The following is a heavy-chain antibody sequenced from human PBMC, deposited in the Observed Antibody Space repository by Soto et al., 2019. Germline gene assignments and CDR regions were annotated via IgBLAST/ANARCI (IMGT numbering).Heavy chain of an antibody. CDR1: GLTVSGKKY. CDR3: ATWHEREHAYDV. Sequence: PGGSLRLSCAASGLTVSGKKYVAWVRQAPGKGLEWVFVFYDVDGSFYSDSVKGRFTPSSDSSKTTVYLQMNDLRPADTAVYYCATWHEREHAYDVWGQGTTVTVSS. CDR2: FYDVDGS. J-gene: IGHJ3*01. V-gene: IGHV3-53*01. D-gene: IGHD1-1*01.